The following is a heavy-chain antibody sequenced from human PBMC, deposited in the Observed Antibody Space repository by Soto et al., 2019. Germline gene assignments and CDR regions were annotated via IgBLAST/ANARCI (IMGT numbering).Heavy chain of an antibody. Sequence: EVQLVESGGGLVQPGGSLRLSCAASGFTFSSYEMNWVRQAPGKGLEWVSYISSSGSTIYYADSVKGRFTISRDNAKNSLYPQMNSLRAEDTAVYYCARARSSGWYGGIDYWGQGTLVTVSS. D-gene: IGHD6-19*01. J-gene: IGHJ4*02. CDR2: ISSSGSTI. CDR3: ARARSSGWYGGIDY. CDR1: GFTFSSYE. V-gene: IGHV3-48*03.